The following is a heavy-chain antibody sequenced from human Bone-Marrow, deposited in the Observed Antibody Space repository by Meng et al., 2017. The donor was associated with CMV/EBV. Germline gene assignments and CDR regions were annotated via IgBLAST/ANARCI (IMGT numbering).Heavy chain of an antibody. Sequence: GESLKISCAASGFTFSSYSMNWVRQAPGKGLEWVSSISSSSSYIYYADSVKGRFTISRDNAKNTLYLQMSSLRGEDMAVYYCAVTYYYDTGGYSHYDYWGQGTLVTVSS. D-gene: IGHD3-22*01. CDR1: GFTFSSYS. V-gene: IGHV3-21*01. CDR3: AVTYYYDTGGYSHYDY. J-gene: IGHJ4*02. CDR2: ISSSSSYI.